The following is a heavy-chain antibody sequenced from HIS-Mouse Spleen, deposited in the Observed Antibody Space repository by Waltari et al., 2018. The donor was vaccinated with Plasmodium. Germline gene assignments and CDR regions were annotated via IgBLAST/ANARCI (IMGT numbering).Heavy chain of an antibody. D-gene: IGHD6-19*01. Sequence: QVQLVQSGAEVKKPGASVKVSCKASGYTFIRYGISWVRQAPGHGLEWMGWIRDYNGNTKYAQKRQGRVSMTTDTTTSTAYMELRSLRSDDTAVYYCARGSAGDAFDIWGQGTMVTVSS. CDR1: GYTFIRYG. J-gene: IGHJ3*02. CDR2: IRDYNGNT. V-gene: IGHV1-18*01. CDR3: ARGSAGDAFDI.